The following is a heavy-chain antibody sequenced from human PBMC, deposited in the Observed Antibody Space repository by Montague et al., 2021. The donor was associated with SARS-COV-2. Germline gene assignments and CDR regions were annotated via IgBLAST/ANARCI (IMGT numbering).Heavy chain of an antibody. J-gene: IGHJ6*03. V-gene: IGHV4-34*01. CDR1: GTSLSGYY. D-gene: IGHD3-10*01. CDR3: ARLGDGVVPSPILGVGPYYSYYYMDV. CDR2: INHGGST. Sequence: SETRSLTCAVHGTSLSGYYWNWIRQPPGKGLEWIGEINHGGSTKYSPFLKSRLTISADTSKDQFSLKLTSVAAADTAVYYCARLGDGVVPSPILGVGPYYSYYYMDVWGKGTTVTVSS.